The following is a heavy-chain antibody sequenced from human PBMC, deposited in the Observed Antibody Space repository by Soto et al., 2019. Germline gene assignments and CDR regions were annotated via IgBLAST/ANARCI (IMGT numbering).Heavy chain of an antibody. V-gene: IGHV5-51*01. J-gene: IGHJ6*02. D-gene: IGHD5-18*01. Sequence: EVQLVQSGPEVKKPGESLKISCQGSGYSFTNYWIAWVRQMPGKGLEWMGIIYPADSDTRYSPSFQGQVTISVDKSIRTAYLHWSSLKASDTAVYYCARQYTMDVWGQGTTVTVSS. CDR1: GYSFTNYW. CDR2: IYPADSDT. CDR3: ARQYTMDV.